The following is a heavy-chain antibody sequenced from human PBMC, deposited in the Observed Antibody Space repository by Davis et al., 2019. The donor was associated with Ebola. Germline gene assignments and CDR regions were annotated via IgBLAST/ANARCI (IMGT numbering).Heavy chain of an antibody. CDR1: GYTFTSYY. D-gene: IGHD6-19*01. J-gene: IGHJ4*02. CDR3: ARAAFGYNSGWYADY. CDR2: INPNSGGT. V-gene: IGHV1-2*06. Sequence: ASVKVSCKASGYTFTSYYMHWVRQAPGQGLEWMGRINPNSGGTNYAQKFQGRVTITMDTSASTAYMELSSLRSEDTAVYYCARAAFGYNSGWYADYWGQGTLVTVSS.